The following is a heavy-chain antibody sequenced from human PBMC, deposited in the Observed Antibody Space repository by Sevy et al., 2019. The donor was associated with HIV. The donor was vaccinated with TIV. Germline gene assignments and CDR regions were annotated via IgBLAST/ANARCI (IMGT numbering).Heavy chain of an antibody. V-gene: IGHV1-69*13. J-gene: IGHJ4*02. D-gene: IGHD6-19*01. CDR3: VREPGIALAGLIYYFDY. Sequence: ASVKVSCKASGGTFSTDALSWVRQAPGQRLEWMGRIIPIFSTTKYAQKFQGRVTIIADASTSTAYMELSSLISEDTAVYYCVREPGIALAGLIYYFDYWGQGTLVTVSS. CDR2: IIPIFSTT. CDR1: GGTFSTDA.